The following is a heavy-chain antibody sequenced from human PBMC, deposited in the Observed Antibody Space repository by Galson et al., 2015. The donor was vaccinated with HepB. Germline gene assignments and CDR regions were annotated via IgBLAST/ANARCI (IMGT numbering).Heavy chain of an antibody. CDR1: GFTFSSYA. J-gene: IGHJ1*01. Sequence: SLRLSCAASGFTFSSYAMSWVRQAPGKGLEWVSAISGSGGSTYYADSVKGRFTISRDNSKNTLYLQMNSLRAEDTAVYYCAKDGGSSWLSPWGYFQHWGQGTLVTVSS. D-gene: IGHD6-13*01. CDR2: ISGSGGST. CDR3: AKDGGSSWLSPWGYFQH. V-gene: IGHV3-23*01.